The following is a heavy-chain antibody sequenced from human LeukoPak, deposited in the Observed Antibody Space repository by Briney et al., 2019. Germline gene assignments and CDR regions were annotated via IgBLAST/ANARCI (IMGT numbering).Heavy chain of an antibody. CDR3: ARTNSHYDFWSGSRWFDP. D-gene: IGHD3-3*01. J-gene: IGHJ5*02. V-gene: IGHV4-39*01. CDR1: GGSISSSSYY. CDR2: IYYSGGT. Sequence: PSETLSLTCTVSGGSISSSSYYWGWIRQPPGKGLEWIGSIYYSGGTYYNPSLKSRVTISVDTSKNQFSLKLSSVTAADTAVYYCARTNSHYDFWSGSRWFDPWGQGTLVTVSS.